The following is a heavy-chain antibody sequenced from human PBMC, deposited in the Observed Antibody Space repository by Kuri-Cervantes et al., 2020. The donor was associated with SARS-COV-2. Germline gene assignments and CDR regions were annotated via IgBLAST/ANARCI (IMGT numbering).Heavy chain of an antibody. CDR2: INSDGSST. Sequence: GESLKISCVASGFTFSSYAMSWVRQAPGKGLVWVSRINSDGSSTSYADSVKGRFTISRDNAKNTLYLQMDSLRAEDTAVYYCAKGEYYWGQGTLVTVSS. CDR3: AKGEYY. J-gene: IGHJ4*02. CDR1: GFTFSSYA. V-gene: IGHV3-74*01. D-gene: IGHD3-10*01.